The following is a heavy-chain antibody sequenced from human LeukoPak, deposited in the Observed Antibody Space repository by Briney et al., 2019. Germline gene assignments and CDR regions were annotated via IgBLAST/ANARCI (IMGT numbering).Heavy chain of an antibody. CDR2: INHSEST. J-gene: IGHJ6*03. CDR3: ARAHGFYYYYYMDV. V-gene: IGHV4-34*01. Sequence: PSETLSLTCAVYGGSFSGYYWSWIRQPPGKGLEWIGEINHSESTNYNPSLESRVTISVDTSKNQFSLKLSSVTAADTAVYYCARAHGFYYYYYMDVWGKGTTVTVSS. CDR1: GGSFSGYY.